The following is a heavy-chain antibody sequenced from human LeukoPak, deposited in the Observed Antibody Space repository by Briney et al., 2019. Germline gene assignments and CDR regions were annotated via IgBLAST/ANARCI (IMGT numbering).Heavy chain of an antibody. V-gene: IGHV3-33*06. Sequence: GGSLRLSCAASGFTVSSNYMSWVRQAPGKGLEWVAVIWYDGSNKYYADSVKGRFTISRDNSKNTLYLQMNSLRAEDTAVYYCAKDPPHHIAYYFDYWGQGTLVTVSS. CDR2: IWYDGSNK. CDR3: AKDPPHHIAYYFDY. D-gene: IGHD6-13*01. J-gene: IGHJ4*02. CDR1: GFTVSSNY.